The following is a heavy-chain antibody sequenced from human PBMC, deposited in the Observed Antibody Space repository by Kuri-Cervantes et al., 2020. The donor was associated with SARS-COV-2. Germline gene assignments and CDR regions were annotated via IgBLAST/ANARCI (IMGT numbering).Heavy chain of an antibody. D-gene: IGHD4-23*01. CDR3: AKDWSLGGNFRYYFDY. CDR2: ISYDGSNK. Sequence: GGSLRLSCAASGFSFRTYGMHWVRQAPGKGLEWVAVISYDGSNKYYADSVKGRFTISRDNSKNTLYLQMNSLRAEDTAVYYCAKDWSLGGNFRYYFDYWGQGTLVTVSS. V-gene: IGHV3-30*18. J-gene: IGHJ4*02. CDR1: GFSFRTYG.